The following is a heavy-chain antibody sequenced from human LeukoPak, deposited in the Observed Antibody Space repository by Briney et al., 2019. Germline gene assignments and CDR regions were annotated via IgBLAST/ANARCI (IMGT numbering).Heavy chain of an antibody. CDR1: GGSFSGYY. V-gene: IGHV4-34*01. D-gene: IGHD6-19*01. J-gene: IGHJ4*02. Sequence: PSETLSLTCAVYGGSFSGYYWSWIRQPPGKGLEWIGEINHSGSTNYNPSLKSRVTISVDTSKNQFSLKLSSVTAADTAVYYCARHIAVAGTSLGDFDYWGQGTLVTVSS. CDR3: ARHIAVAGTSLGDFDY. CDR2: INHSGST.